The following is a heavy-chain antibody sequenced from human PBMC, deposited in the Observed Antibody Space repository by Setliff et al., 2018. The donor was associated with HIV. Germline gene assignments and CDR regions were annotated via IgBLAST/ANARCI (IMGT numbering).Heavy chain of an antibody. CDR1: GFTFSSYG. CDR3: AKAGRAARPDAFDI. D-gene: IGHD6-6*01. V-gene: IGHV3-30*02. J-gene: IGHJ3*02. CDR2: IRYDGSNK. Sequence: GGSLRPSCAASGFTFSSYGMHWVRQAPGKGLEWVAFIRYDGSNKYYADSVKGRFTISRDNSKNTLYLQMNSLRAEDTAVYYCAKAGRAARPDAFDIWGQGTMVTVSS.